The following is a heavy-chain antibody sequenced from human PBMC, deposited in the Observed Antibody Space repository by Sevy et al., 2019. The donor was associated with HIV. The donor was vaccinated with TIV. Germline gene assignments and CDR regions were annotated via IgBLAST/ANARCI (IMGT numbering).Heavy chain of an antibody. CDR1: GDSVSSGNYY. Sequence: SETLSLTCTVSGDSVSSGNYYWSWIRQPPGKGLEWIGYHFYSASTTYNPSLKSRVTISVDTSKNQFSLKLTSVTAADTAVYYCAGAAPAYYYAMDVWGQRTTVTVSS. CDR3: AGAAPAYYYAMDV. J-gene: IGHJ6*02. V-gene: IGHV4-61*01. D-gene: IGHD2-15*01. CDR2: HFYSAST.